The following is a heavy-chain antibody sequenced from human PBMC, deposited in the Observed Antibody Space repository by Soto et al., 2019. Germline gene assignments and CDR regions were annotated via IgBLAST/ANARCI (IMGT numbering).Heavy chain of an antibody. Sequence: QVQLQESGPGLVKPSQTLSLTCTVSGGSISSGDYYWSWIRQPPGKGLEWIGYIYYIGNTYYNPSLKSRVTISVDTSKNQFSLKLSSVTAEDTAVYYCARDKRITIFGVVIEGDPADYYGMDVWGQGTTVTVSS. D-gene: IGHD3-3*01. CDR3: ARDKRITIFGVVIEGDPADYYGMDV. J-gene: IGHJ6*02. CDR2: IYYIGNT. V-gene: IGHV4-30-4*01. CDR1: GGSISSGDYY.